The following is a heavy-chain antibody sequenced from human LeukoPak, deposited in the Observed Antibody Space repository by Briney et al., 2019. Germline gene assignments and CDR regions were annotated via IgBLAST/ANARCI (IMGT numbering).Heavy chain of an antibody. Sequence: GASVKVSCKASGYTFTSHGISWVRQAPGQGLEWKGWISVYNGNTNYAQKLQGRVTMTTDTSTSTAYMELRSLRSDDTAVYYCARYVYNYYGMDVWGQGTTVTVSS. J-gene: IGHJ6*02. V-gene: IGHV1-18*01. CDR3: ARYVYNYYGMDV. D-gene: IGHD3-16*01. CDR1: GYTFTSHG. CDR2: ISVYNGNT.